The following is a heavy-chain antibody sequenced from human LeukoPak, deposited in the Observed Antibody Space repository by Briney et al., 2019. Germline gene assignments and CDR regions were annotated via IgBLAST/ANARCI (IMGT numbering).Heavy chain of an antibody. CDR2: INPNSGGT. Sequence: ASVKVSCKTSGYTFTGYYMHWVRQAPGQGLEWMGWINPNSGGTNYAQNFQGRVTVTRDTSISTVYMELTGLRSDDTAVYYCARDLIAAAGNNWFDPWGQGTLVTVSS. V-gene: IGHV1-2*02. CDR1: GYTFTGYY. J-gene: IGHJ5*02. D-gene: IGHD6-13*01. CDR3: ARDLIAAAGNNWFDP.